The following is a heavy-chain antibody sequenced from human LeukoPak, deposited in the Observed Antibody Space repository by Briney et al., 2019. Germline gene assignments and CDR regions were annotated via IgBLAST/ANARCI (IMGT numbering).Heavy chain of an antibody. D-gene: IGHD3-10*01. CDR2: IGTAGDT. CDR1: GFTFSSYD. Sequence: GGSLRLSCAASGFTFSSYDMHWVREATGKGLERVSAIGTAGDTYYPGSVKGRFTISRENAENSLYLQMNSLRAGDTAVYYCARGLSGSGDFDYWGQGTLVTVSS. CDR3: ARGLSGSGDFDY. J-gene: IGHJ4*02. V-gene: IGHV3-13*01.